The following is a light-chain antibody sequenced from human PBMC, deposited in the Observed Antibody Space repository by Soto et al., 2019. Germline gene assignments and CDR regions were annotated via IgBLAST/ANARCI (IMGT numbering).Light chain of an antibody. CDR2: GAS. V-gene: IGKV3-20*01. J-gene: IGKJ2*02. CDR3: QQYGTSSCS. Sequence: EIVLTQSPGTLSLSPGERTTLSCRASQNIGSSFLAWYQQKPGQAPRLLIYGASNRATDIPDRFSGSGSGTDFTLPITRLEPEDFAVYYCQQYGTSSCSFGQGTKLEIK. CDR1: QNIGSSF.